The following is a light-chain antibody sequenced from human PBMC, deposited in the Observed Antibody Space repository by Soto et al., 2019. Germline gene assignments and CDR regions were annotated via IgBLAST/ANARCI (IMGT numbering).Light chain of an antibody. CDR3: HHYNDWPRT. CDR2: DAS. CDR1: QSVGSN. J-gene: IGKJ1*01. Sequence: EIVMTQSPATLSVSPGERATLSCRASQSVGSNLAWYQQKPGQAPRLLIYDASTRATGFPARFSGSGSGTEFTLTISSLQSEDFAVYYCHHYNDWPRTFGQGTKVEIK. V-gene: IGKV3-15*01.